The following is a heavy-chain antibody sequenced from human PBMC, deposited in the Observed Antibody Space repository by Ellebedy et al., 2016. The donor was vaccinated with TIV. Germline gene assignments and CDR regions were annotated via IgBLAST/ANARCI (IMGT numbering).Heavy chain of an antibody. D-gene: IGHD3-10*01. CDR2: IDPTDSYT. CDR1: GYSFSTYW. V-gene: IGHV5-10-1*01. CDR3: SRHRGYGMDV. Sequence: GESLKIPCKASGYSFSTYWITWVRQMPGKGLEWMGKIDPTDSYTNYSQSFQGLVTISADESASTAYLQWPSLKASDSATYYCSRHRGYGMDVWGQGTTVTVSS. J-gene: IGHJ6*02.